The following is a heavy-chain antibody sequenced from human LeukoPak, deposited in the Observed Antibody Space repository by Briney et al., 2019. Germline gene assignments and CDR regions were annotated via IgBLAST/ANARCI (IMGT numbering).Heavy chain of an antibody. V-gene: IGHV4-4*02. J-gene: IGHJ4*02. D-gene: IGHD5-24*01. CDR2: LYHTGST. Sequence: PSGTLSLTCAVSGASISSSNWWSWVRQSPGKGLEWIGELYHTGSTTYNPSLKTRVTISIDKSNNHFSLMLNSVAAADTAVYYCAARRDGYSQFESWGQGTLVTVSS. CDR3: AARRDGYSQFES. CDR1: GASISSSNW.